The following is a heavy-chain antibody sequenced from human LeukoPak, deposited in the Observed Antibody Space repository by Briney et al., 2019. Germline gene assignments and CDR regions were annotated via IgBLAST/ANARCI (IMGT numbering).Heavy chain of an antibody. CDR2: IYKTGST. Sequence: SETLSLTCTVSGDSITSGGYYWSWIRQRPGKGLEWIGYIYKTGSTYYNQSLKSRVTMSVDTSRNQFSLKLNSVTAADTAVYYCARDVLRWGQGTLVTVSS. V-gene: IGHV4-31*03. J-gene: IGHJ4*02. CDR1: GDSITSGGYY. CDR3: ARDVLR.